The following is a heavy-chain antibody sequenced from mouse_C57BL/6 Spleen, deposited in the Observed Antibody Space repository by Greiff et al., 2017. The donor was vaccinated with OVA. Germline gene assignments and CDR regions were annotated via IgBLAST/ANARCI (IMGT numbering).Heavy chain of an antibody. CDR2: IDPSDSET. CDR3: ASGGSNDEGVGFAY. D-gene: IGHD2-12*01. J-gene: IGHJ3*01. V-gene: IGHV1-52*01. Sequence: QVQLQQPGAELVRPGSSVKLSCKASGYTFTSYWMHWVQQRPRQGLEWIGNIDPSDSETHYNQKFKDKATLTVDTSSSTAYMQLSSLTSEDSECYDCASGGSNDEGVGFAYWGQGTLVTVAA. CDR1: GYTFTSYW.